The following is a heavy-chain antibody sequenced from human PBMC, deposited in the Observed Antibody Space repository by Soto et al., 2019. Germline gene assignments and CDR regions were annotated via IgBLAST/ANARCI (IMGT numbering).Heavy chain of an antibody. CDR1: GFTFSSYS. V-gene: IGHV3-21*01. Sequence: EVQLVESGGGLVKPGGSLRLSCAASGFTFSSYSMNWVRQAPGKGLEWVSSISSSSSYIYYADSVKGRFTISRDNAKNSLYLQMKSLRAEDTALYYCARNPRRGPPPWGQGTLVTVSS. CDR2: ISSSSSYI. J-gene: IGHJ5*02. CDR3: ARNPRRGPPP.